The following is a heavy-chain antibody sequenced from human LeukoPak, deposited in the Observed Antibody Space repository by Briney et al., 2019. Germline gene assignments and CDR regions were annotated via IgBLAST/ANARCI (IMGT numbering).Heavy chain of an antibody. CDR2: IKQDGSDK. Sequence: GGSLRLSCAGSGLNFSSYWMSWVRQAPGKGMEWVANIKQDGSDKYYVYSVKGRFTISRDNAKNSLYLQMNSLRAEDTAMYYCARLIGTANFDYWGQGTLVTVSS. CDR3: ARLIGTANFDY. J-gene: IGHJ4*02. D-gene: IGHD1-7*01. CDR1: GLNFSSYW. V-gene: IGHV3-7*01.